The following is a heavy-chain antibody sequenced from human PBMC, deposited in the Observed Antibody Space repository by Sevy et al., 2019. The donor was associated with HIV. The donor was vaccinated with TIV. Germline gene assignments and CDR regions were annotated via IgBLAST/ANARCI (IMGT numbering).Heavy chain of an antibody. CDR3: ARVRGTDTYCTNGVCFYNWFDP. D-gene: IGHD2-8*01. CDR1: GGTFSSYA. J-gene: IGHJ5*02. Sequence: ASVKVSCKASGGTFSSYAISWVRQAPGQGLEWMGGIIPIFGTANYAQKFQGRVTITADESTSTAYMELSSLRSEDTAVYYCARVRGTDTYCTNGVCFYNWFDPWGQGTLVTVSS. V-gene: IGHV1-69*13. CDR2: IIPIFGTA.